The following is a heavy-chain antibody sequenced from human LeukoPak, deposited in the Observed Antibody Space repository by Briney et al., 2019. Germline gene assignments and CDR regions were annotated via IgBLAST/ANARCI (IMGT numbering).Heavy chain of an antibody. CDR3: ARALRWNNWFDP. Sequence: GGSLRLSCAASGFTFSSYAMHWVRQAPGKGLEYVSAISSNGGSTYYANSVKGRFTISRDNSKNTLYLQMGSLRSDDTAVYCCARALRWNNWFDPWGQGTLVTVSS. J-gene: IGHJ5*02. V-gene: IGHV3-64*01. CDR1: GFTFSSYA. CDR2: ISSNGGST. D-gene: IGHD5-24*01.